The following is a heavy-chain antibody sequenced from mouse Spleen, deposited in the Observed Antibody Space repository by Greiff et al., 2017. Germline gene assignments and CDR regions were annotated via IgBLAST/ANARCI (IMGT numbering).Heavy chain of an antibody. CDR1: GYSITSDYA. D-gene: IGHD1-1*01. J-gene: IGHJ4*01. CDR3: ARWIYGYAMDY. Sequence: EVHLVESGPGLVKPSQSLSLTCTVTGYSITSDYAWNWIRLFPGNKLEWMGYISYSGSTSYNPSLKSRISITRDTSKNQFFLQLNSVTTEDTATYYCARWIYGYAMDYWGQGTSVTVSS. V-gene: IGHV3-2*02. CDR2: ISYSGST.